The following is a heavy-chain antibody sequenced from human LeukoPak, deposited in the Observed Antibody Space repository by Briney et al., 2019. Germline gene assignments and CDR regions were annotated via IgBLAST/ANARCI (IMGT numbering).Heavy chain of an antibody. CDR1: GGSISSSSYY. CDR2: IYYSGST. D-gene: IGHD3-22*01. V-gene: IGHV4-39*07. J-gene: IGHJ4*02. CDR3: ARDSPYYYDSSGYYPPFDY. Sequence: SETLSLTCTVSGGSISSSSYYWGWIRQPPGKGLEWIGSIYYSGSTYCNPSLKSRVTISVDTSKNQFSLKLSSVTAADTAVYYCARDSPYYYDSSGYYPPFDYWGQGTLVTVSS.